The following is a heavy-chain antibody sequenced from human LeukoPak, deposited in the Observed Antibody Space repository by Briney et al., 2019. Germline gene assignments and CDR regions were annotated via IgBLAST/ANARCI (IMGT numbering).Heavy chain of an antibody. CDR1: GGSFSGYY. J-gene: IGHJ5*02. CDR2: INHSGST. CDR3: ARRRGGITMVRGVIVPSNWFDP. V-gene: IGHV4-34*01. Sequence: SETLSLTCAVYGGSFSGYYWSWIRQPPGKGLEWIGEINHSGSTNYNPSLKSRVTISVDTSKNQFSLKLSSVTAADTAVYYCARRRGGITMVRGVIVPSNWFDPWGRGTLVTVSS. D-gene: IGHD3-10*01.